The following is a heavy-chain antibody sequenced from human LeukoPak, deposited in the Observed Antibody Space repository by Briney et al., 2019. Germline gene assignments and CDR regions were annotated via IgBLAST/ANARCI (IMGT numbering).Heavy chain of an antibody. CDR2: VNAGNGNR. J-gene: IGHJ6*03. V-gene: IGHV1-3*03. CDR1: GYTFTSYT. D-gene: IGHD3-3*01. Sequence: ASVKVSCKASGYTFTSYTIHWVRLAPGQRLEWTGWVNAGNGNRKYSQQFQDRVTITRDTTASTAYMELSSLRSEDMAVYYCARARYETRIWPKSRYDYYHYMDVWGKGTTVTVSS. CDR3: ARARYETRIWPKSRYDYYHYMDV.